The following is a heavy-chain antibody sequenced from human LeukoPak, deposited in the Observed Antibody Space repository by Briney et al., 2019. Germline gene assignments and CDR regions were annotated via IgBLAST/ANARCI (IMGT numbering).Heavy chain of an antibody. CDR2: IYTSGST. D-gene: IGHD3-22*01. J-gene: IGHJ4*02. CDR3: ARTYYYDSSGRPFDY. Sequence: SQTLSLTCTVSGGSISSGSYYWSWIRQPAGKGLEWIGRIYTSGSTNYNPSLKSRVTISVDTSKNQFSLKLSSVTAAGTAVYYCARTYYYDSSGRPFDYWGQGTLVTVSS. V-gene: IGHV4-61*02. CDR1: GGSISSGSYY.